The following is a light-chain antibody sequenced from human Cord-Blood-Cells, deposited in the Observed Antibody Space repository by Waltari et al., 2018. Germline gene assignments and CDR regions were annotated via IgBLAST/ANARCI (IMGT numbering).Light chain of an antibody. J-gene: IGKJ4*01. CDR1: QSVSSN. Sequence: EIVMTQSPATLSVSPGERATLSCRASQSVSSNLAWYQQKPGPAPRLLIYGASTRSTGIPARFSGSRSGTEFTLTISSLQSEDFAVYYCQQYNNWPPLTFGGGTKVEIK. CDR3: QQYNNWPPLT. V-gene: IGKV3-15*01. CDR2: GAS.